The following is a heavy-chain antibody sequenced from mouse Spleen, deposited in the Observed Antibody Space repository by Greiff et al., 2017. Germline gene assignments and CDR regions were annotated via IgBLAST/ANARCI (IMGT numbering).Heavy chain of an antibody. CDR3: ARSGNQANGWFAY. Sequence: QVQLQQPGAELVKPGASVKMSCKASGYTFTSYWITWVKQRPGQGLEWIGDIYPGSGSTNYNEKFKSKATLTVDTSSSTAYMQLSSLTSEDSAVYYCARSGNQANGWFAYWGQGTLVTVSA. V-gene: IGHV1-55*01. J-gene: IGHJ3*01. CDR2: IYPGSGST. D-gene: IGHD3-2*02. CDR1: GYTFTSYW.